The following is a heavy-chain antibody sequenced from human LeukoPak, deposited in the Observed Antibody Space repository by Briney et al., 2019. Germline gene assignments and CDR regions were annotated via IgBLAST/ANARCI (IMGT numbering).Heavy chain of an antibody. CDR2: IIPILRTV. V-gene: IGHV1-69*01. J-gene: IGHJ6*03. D-gene: IGHD3-16*01. Sequence: SVKVSCKSSGGIFNTKYGISWVRQAPGQGLELIGGIIPILRTVNYAQKFQRRVTITADESTSTAYMELSSLRSEDTAVYYCARGPLGGGHYYYYMDVWGKGTTVTVSS. CDR1: GGIFNTKYG. CDR3: ARGPLGGGHYYYYMDV.